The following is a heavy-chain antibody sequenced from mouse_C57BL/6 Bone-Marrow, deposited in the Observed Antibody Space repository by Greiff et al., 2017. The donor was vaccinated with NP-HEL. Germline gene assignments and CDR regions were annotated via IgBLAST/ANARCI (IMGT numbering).Heavy chain of an antibody. CDR2: ISDGGSYT. J-gene: IGHJ2*01. V-gene: IGHV5-4*01. Sequence: EVQVVEPGGGLVKPGGSLKLSCAASGFTFSSYAMAWVRQTPEKRLEWVATISDGGSYTYYPDNVKGRFTISLDKAKNNLYLQMSHLKSEDTAMYYCAREIPPRSWGQGTTLTVSS. CDR1: GFTFSSYA. CDR3: AREIPPRS.